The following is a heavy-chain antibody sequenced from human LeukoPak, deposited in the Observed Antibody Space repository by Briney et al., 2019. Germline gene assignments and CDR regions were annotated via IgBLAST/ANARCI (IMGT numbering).Heavy chain of an antibody. J-gene: IGHJ4*02. CDR2: ISGSGDNT. V-gene: IGHV3-23*01. CDR3: VKWTGYGMN. CDR1: GFTFSSQS. Sequence: GGSLRLSCAASGFTFSSQSMTWVRQAPRKGLEWVSGISGSGDNTYYGDSVKGRFTISRDNSKSTMYLQMNSLRVEDTAVYYCVKWTGYGMNWGQGTLVTVSS. D-gene: IGHD3/OR15-3a*01.